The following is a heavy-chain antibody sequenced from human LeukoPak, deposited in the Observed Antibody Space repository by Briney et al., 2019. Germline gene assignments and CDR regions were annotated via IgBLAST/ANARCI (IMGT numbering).Heavy chain of an antibody. CDR3: ARLREIPVFGVVTKSTSYFDY. J-gene: IGHJ4*02. CDR2: ISSTSSTI. Sequence: PGGSLRLSCATSGLTFTDYAMNWVRQAPGRGLERVSYISSTSSTIYYAESVKGRFTISRDYAKNSVYLQMNSLRAEDTAVYYCARLREIPVFGVVTKSTSYFDYWGQGTLVTVSS. CDR1: GLTFTDYA. D-gene: IGHD3-3*01. V-gene: IGHV3-48*01.